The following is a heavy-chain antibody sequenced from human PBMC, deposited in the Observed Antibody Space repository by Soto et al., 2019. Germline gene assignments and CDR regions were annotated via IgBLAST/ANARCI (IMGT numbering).Heavy chain of an antibody. CDR3: ARVSWSSSGTLFDY. Sequence: QVQLQESGPGLVKPSQTLSLTCTVSGGSISSGGYYWSWIRQQPGKGLEWIGYIYYRGSTYYNPTLKSRVTISVDTSNNQFALKLSSVTAADTAVYYCARVSWSSSGTLFDYWGQGTLVTASS. CDR2: IYYRGST. CDR1: GGSISSGGYY. J-gene: IGHJ4*02. V-gene: IGHV4-31*03. D-gene: IGHD6-13*01.